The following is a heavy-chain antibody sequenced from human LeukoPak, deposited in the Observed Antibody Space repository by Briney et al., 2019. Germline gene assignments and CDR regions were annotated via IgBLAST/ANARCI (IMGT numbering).Heavy chain of an antibody. D-gene: IGHD6-13*01. Sequence: SETLSLTCTVSGGSISSYYWSWIRQPAGKGLEWIGRIYTSGSTNYNPSLKSRVTMSVDTSKNQFSLKLSSVTAADTAVYYCAGDLGHSSSWYRGYYYYYMDVWGKGTTVTVSS. CDR2: IYTSGST. CDR1: GGSISSYY. V-gene: IGHV4-4*07. J-gene: IGHJ6*03. CDR3: AGDLGHSSSWYRGYYYYYMDV.